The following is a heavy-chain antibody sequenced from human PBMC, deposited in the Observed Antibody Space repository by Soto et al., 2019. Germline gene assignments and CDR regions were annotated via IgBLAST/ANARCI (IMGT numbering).Heavy chain of an antibody. CDR1: GYTFTSYG. Sequence: GASVKVSCKASGYTFTSYGISWVRQAPGQGLEWMGWISAYNGNTNYAQKLQGRVTMTTDTSTSTAYMELRSLRSDDTAVYYCARDHSPEGAAMPWLGYWGQGTLVTVSS. J-gene: IGHJ4*02. CDR2: ISAYNGNT. V-gene: IGHV1-18*01. D-gene: IGHD2-2*01. CDR3: ARDHSPEGAAMPWLGY.